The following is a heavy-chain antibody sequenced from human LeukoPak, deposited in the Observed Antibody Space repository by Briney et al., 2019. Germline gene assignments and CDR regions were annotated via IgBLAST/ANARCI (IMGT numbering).Heavy chain of an antibody. CDR1: GYSFTNYW. Sequence: GESLNISCKGSGYSFTNYWIGWVRQMPGKGLEWVAVIYPGDSDTRYSPSFQGQVTISADKSISTAYLQWSSLKASDTAMYYCARESSPPAYGMDFWGKGTTVTVSS. CDR2: IYPGDSDT. CDR3: ARESSPPAYGMDF. D-gene: IGHD2-15*01. J-gene: IGHJ6*04. V-gene: IGHV5-51*01.